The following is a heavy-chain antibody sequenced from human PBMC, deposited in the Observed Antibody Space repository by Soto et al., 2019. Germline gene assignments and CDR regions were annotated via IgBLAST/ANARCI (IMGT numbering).Heavy chain of an antibody. Sequence: SETLSLTCTVSGGSVSSESHYWSWIRQTPGKGLEWIGYIYYTGSTNYNPSLKGRVTMSVDTSRDQVSLRLRSVTAADTAVYYCARVGPWVPYYYDSSPYTFENWFDPWGQGTLVTVS. D-gene: IGHD3-22*01. CDR3: ARVGPWVPYYYDSSPYTFENWFDP. CDR1: GGSVSSESHY. J-gene: IGHJ5*02. V-gene: IGHV4-61*01. CDR2: IYYTGST.